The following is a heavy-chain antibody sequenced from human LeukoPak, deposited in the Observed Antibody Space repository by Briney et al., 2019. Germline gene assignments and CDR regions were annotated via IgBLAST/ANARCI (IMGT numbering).Heavy chain of an antibody. CDR3: ARDRVGYCSGGSCYSTSFDY. V-gene: IGHV1-69*13. CDR2: IIPIFGTA. Sequence: SVKVSCKASGGTFSSYAISWVRQAPGQGLEWMGGIIPIFGTANYAQKFQGRVTITADESTSTAYMELSSLRSEDMAVYYCARDRVGYCSGGSCYSTSFDYWGQGTLVTVSS. J-gene: IGHJ4*02. CDR1: GGTFSSYA. D-gene: IGHD2-15*01.